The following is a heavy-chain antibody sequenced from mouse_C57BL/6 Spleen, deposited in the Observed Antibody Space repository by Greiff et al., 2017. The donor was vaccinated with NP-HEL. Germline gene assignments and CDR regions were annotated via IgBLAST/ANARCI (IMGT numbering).Heavy chain of an antibody. V-gene: IGHV1-9*01. J-gene: IGHJ1*03. D-gene: IGHD1-1*01. Sequence: HVQLKESGAELMKPGASVKLTCKATGYTFTGYWIEWVKQRPGHGLEWIGEILPGSGSTNYNEKFKGKATFTADTSSNTAYMQLSSLTTEDSAIYYCARRRAHYYGSSSHWYFDVWGTGTTVTVSS. CDR1: GYTFTGYW. CDR2: ILPGSGST. CDR3: ARRRAHYYGSSSHWYFDV.